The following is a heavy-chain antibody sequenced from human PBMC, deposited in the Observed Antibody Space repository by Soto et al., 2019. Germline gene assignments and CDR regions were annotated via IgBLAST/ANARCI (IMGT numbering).Heavy chain of an antibody. V-gene: IGHV1-46*01. CDR1: GYTFTSYY. Sequence: ASVKFSCKASGYTFTSYYMHWVRQAPGQGLEWMGIINPSGGSTSYAQKFQGRVTMTRDTSTSTVYMELSSLRSEDTAVYYCARDQEDYVWGSYRPYFDYWGQGTLVTVSS. D-gene: IGHD3-16*02. CDR3: ARDQEDYVWGSYRPYFDY. J-gene: IGHJ4*02. CDR2: INPSGGST.